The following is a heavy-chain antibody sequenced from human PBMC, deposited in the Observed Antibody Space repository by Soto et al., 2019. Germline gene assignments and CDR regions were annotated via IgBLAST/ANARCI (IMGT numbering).Heavy chain of an antibody. V-gene: IGHV3-64*01. CDR2: ISSNGGTT. J-gene: IGHJ4*02. CDR3: VRRVSGNYDY. Sequence: EVQLAESGGGMVQPGGSLRLSCVASGFTFISDAMHWVRQAPGKGLEYVSSISSNGGTTDYGNSVKGRFTISRDNSKNTLYLQMGSLRAEDMAVYYCVRRVSGNYDYWGQGTLVTVSS. D-gene: IGHD1-7*01. CDR1: GFTFISDA.